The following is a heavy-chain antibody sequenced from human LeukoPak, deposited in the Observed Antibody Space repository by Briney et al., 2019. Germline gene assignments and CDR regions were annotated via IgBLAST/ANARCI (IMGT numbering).Heavy chain of an antibody. J-gene: IGHJ5*02. Sequence: ASVKVSCKASGYSFTAYYIFWVRQAPGQGLEWMGWIKPSSGDAKSAQKFQDRVTIARDSSINTVYMEVTRLTSDDTALYYCVRGGSGWFYNSLDPWGQGTLVTVSS. CDR1: GYSFTAYY. D-gene: IGHD6-19*01. CDR3: VRGGSGWFYNSLDP. V-gene: IGHV1-2*02. CDR2: IKPSSGDA.